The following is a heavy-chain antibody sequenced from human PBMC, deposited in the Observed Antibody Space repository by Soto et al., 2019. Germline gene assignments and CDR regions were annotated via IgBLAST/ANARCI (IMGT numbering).Heavy chain of an antibody. CDR3: ARSLRQYYYYYYLDV. Sequence: SATLSLTCSVSGGSISSYDRNWIGQPQGKGLEWIGYIYYSGSTNYNPSLKSRVTISVDTSKNQFSLKLSSVTAADTAVYYCARSLRQYYYYYYLDVWGKGTTVTVS. CDR2: IYYSGST. V-gene: IGHV4-59*01. J-gene: IGHJ6*03. CDR1: GGSISSYD. D-gene: IGHD3-16*02.